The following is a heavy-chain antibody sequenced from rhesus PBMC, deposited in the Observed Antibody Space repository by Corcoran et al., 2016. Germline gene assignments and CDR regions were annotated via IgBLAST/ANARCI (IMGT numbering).Heavy chain of an antibody. CDR1: GGSISDYYY. CDR3: ARGGDSGYYTHYYGLDS. CDR2: IYGNSATT. J-gene: IGHJ6*01. D-gene: IGHD3-28*01. Sequence: QVQLQESGPGLVKPSETLSLTCAVSGGSISDYYYWNWIRQPPGKGLGWIGNIYGNSATTHYNPSLKIRVTISKDTSKNQFFLKRSSVTAADTAVYYCARGGDSGYYTHYYGLDSWGQGVVVTVSS. V-gene: IGHV4S9*01.